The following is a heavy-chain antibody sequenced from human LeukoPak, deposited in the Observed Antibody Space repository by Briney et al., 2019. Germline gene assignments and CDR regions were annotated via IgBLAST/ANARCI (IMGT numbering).Heavy chain of an antibody. D-gene: IGHD2-15*01. CDR3: AKKPGGGYCSGGSCYYFDY. J-gene: IGHJ4*02. Sequence: GGSLRLSCAASGFTFGGSGMHWVRQAPGKGLEWVANIKQDGSEKYYVDSVKGRFTISRDNAKNTLYLQMSSLRAEDTAVYYCAKKPGGGYCSGGSCYYFDYWGQGTLVTVSS. CDR2: IKQDGSEK. V-gene: IGHV3-7*03. CDR1: GFTFGGSG.